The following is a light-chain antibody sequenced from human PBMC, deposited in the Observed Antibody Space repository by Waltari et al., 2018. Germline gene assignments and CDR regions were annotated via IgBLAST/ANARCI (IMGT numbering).Light chain of an antibody. CDR1: HIGTYR. Sequence: SYVVTQPPSVSVAPGETATITCGGTHIGTYRVHLYQQKAGQAPVLVIFYDRDRPSGIPDRFSGSNSGNTATLTISRVEAGDEARYYCHVWHPHVDPGVFGTGTEVTVL. CDR2: YDR. CDR3: HVWHPHVDPGV. J-gene: IGLJ1*01. V-gene: IGLV3-21*04.